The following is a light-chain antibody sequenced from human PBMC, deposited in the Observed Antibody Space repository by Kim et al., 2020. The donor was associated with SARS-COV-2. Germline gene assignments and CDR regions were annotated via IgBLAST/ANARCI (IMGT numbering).Light chain of an antibody. V-gene: IGKV3-20*01. Sequence: WAPGERATLSGRASQSVASNHLAWFQQKPGQSPRLLIYGTSSRATGIPDRFSASESGTDFTLTISRLEPEDFAVYYCQQYDRSPYTFGQGTKLEI. CDR2: GTS. CDR1: QSVASNH. CDR3: QQYDRSPYT. J-gene: IGKJ2*01.